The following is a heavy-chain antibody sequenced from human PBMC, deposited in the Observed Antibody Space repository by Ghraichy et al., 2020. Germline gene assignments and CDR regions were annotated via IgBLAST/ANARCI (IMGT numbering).Heavy chain of an antibody. V-gene: IGHV2-5*01. D-gene: IGHD2-8*02. CDR3: AHEGYGSDNWFDA. Sequence: SGPTLVKPTQTLTLTCTFSGFSISATGVGVGWTRQPQGKALEWLALIFYNDEERNNPSLNRRLNIAKNTSKNYVVLTMTNMDPVDTATYYCAHEGYGSDNWFDAWGQGILVTVSS. CDR1: GFSISATGVG. CDR2: IFYNDEE. J-gene: IGHJ5*02.